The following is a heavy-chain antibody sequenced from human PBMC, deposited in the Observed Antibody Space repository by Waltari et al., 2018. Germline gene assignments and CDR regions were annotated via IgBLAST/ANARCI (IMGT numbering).Heavy chain of an antibody. D-gene: IGHD1-26*01. CDR3: ARRDRSIVSGYTGSFDY. CDR2: VYPDDSDT. Sequence: GVEVKKAGESLKISCKASGYTFRNYWIAWVRQVLGKGLEWMGIVYPDDSDTRYDPSFQGQVTISADKSTTTAYLQWSSLRASDSAIYYCARRDRSIVSGYTGSFDYWGQGTLVAVAA. V-gene: IGHV5-51*01. J-gene: IGHJ4*02. CDR1: GYTFRNYW.